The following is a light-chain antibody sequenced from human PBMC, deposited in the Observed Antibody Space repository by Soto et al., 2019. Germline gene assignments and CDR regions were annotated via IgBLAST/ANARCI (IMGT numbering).Light chain of an antibody. Sequence: EIVLTQSPATLSLSPGERATLSCRASQNVNTYLAWYQQKPGQAPRLLMYDASNRATGIPARFSGSGSGTDFTLTISSLEPEDFAVYYCQQRSNWPAPFGQGTKVEIK. V-gene: IGKV3-11*01. J-gene: IGKJ1*01. CDR3: QQRSNWPAP. CDR2: DAS. CDR1: QNVNTY.